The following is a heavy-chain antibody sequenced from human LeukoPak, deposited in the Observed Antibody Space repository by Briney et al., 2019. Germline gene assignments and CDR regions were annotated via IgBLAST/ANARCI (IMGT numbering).Heavy chain of an antibody. CDR2: ISSSSSYI. CDR1: GFTFSSYS. D-gene: IGHD3-16*01. CDR3: ARDRLSYFDY. J-gene: IGHJ4*02. V-gene: IGHV3-21*01. Sequence: GGSLRLSCAASGFTFSSYSMNWVRQAPGKGLEWVSSISSSSSYIYYADSVKGRFTISRDNAKNSLYLQMNSLRAEDTGVYYCARDRLSYFDYWGQGTLVTVSS.